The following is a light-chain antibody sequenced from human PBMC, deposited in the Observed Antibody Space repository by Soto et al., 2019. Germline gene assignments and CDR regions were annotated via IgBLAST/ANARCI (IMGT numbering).Light chain of an antibody. CDR1: QSISSW. V-gene: IGKV1-5*01. CDR2: DAS. J-gene: IGKJ3*01. Sequence: DIQMTQSPSSLSASVGDRVTITCRASQSISSWLAWYQQKPGKAPKLLIYDASSLESGVPSRFSGSGSGTDFTLTITSLQPDDFATYYCQQYDTFSPTFGPGTKVYIK. CDR3: QQYDTFSPT.